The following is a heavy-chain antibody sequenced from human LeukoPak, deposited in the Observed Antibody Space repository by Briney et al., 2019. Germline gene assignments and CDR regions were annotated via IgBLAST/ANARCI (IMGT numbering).Heavy chain of an antibody. D-gene: IGHD1-14*01. J-gene: IGHJ4*02. CDR3: ATPTDRRISSFGLDY. V-gene: IGHV3-23*01. Sequence: QPGGSLRLSCAAFGFTFSSYTMSWVRQAPGKGLEWVSAISGSGGRTYYADSVKGRFTISRDNTKNTMYLQMNSLRAEDTALYYCATPTDRRISSFGLDYWGQGTLVAVSS. CDR1: GFTFSSYT. CDR2: ISGSGGRT.